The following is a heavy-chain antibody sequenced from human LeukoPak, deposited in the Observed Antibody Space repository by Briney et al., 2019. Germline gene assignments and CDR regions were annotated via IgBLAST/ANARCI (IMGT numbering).Heavy chain of an antibody. Sequence: ASVTASCKASGYTFTDFFIHWVRQAPGQGLEWMGWINPNTGDTNYAQRFQGRVTLTRDTSVSTAFMDLSRLGSDDAAVYYCARDGILGITLCDRWGQGTLVTVSS. CDR2: INPNTGDT. V-gene: IGHV1-2*02. CDR3: ARDGILGITLCDR. D-gene: IGHD2/OR15-2a*01. CDR1: GYTFTDFF. J-gene: IGHJ4*02.